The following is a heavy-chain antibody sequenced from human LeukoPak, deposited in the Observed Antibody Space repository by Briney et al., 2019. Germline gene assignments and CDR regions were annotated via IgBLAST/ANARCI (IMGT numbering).Heavy chain of an antibody. CDR3: ASRRRVVGATRAFDI. CDR2: IYHSGST. V-gene: IGHV4-38-2*01. D-gene: IGHD1-26*01. CDR1: GYSISSGYY. J-gene: IGHJ3*02. Sequence: PSETLSLTCAVSGYSISSGYYWGWIRRPPGKGLEWIGSIYHSGSTYYNPSLKSRVTISVDTSKNQFSLKLSSVTAADTAVYYCASRRRVVGATRAFDIWGQGTMVTVSS.